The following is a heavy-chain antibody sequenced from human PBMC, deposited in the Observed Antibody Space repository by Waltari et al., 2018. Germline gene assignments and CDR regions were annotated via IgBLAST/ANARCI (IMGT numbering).Heavy chain of an antibody. CDR3: ARDEMHRTTWYHF. CDR2: RKQDGTEK. V-gene: IGHV3-7*04. CDR1: GFNFSTYS. J-gene: IGHJ4*02. D-gene: IGHD6-13*01. Sequence: EVQLVESGGGLVQPGGSLRLSCAVSGFNFSTYSMTWVRQAPGKGLEWVANRKQDGTEKYYVDAVKGRFSISRDNGKNLLYLHMNSLRADDTAVYYCARDEMHRTTWYHFWGQGTQVTVSS.